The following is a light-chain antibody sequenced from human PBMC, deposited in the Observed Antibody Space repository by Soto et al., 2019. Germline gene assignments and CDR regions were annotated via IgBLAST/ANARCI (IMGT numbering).Light chain of an antibody. J-gene: IGLJ2*01. CDR2: DVS. V-gene: IGLV2-14*01. CDR3: SSYTSSSTV. CDR1: SSDVGGYNY. Sequence: QSVLTQPASVSGSPGQSITISCTGTSSDVGGYNYVSWYQQHPGKAPKLMIYDVSNRPSGVSNRFSGSKSGNTASLTISGLQAEVEADYYCSSYTSSSTVFGGGTKVTVL.